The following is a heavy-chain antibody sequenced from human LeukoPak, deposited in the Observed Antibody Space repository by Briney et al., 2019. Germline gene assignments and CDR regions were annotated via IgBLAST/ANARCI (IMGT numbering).Heavy chain of an antibody. CDR2: IWHDGSIK. D-gene: IGHD4-23*01. V-gene: IGHV3-33*01. Sequence: GGSLRLSCAASGFTFSDYGMHWVRRAPGKGLEWVAVIWHDGSIKYYADSVKGRFTISRDNSKNTLYLQMNRLRAEDTAVYYCARRDGDNDRGFEYWGQGTLVTVSS. CDR3: ARRDGDNDRGFEY. J-gene: IGHJ4*02. CDR1: GFTFSDYG.